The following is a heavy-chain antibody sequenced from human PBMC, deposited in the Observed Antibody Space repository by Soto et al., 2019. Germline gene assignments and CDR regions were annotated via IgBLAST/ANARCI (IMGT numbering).Heavy chain of an antibody. J-gene: IGHJ4*02. CDR3: AKDLRYGYYYGWGSEDY. CDR1: GFTFSSYG. Sequence: QVQLVESGGGVVQPGRSLRLSCAASGFTFSSYGMHWVRQAPGKGLEWVAVISYDGSNKYYADSVKGRFTISRDISKNTLYLQMKSLRAEDTAVYYCAKDLRYGYYYGWGSEDYWCQGTLVTVSS. V-gene: IGHV3-30*18. D-gene: IGHD3-10*01. CDR2: ISYDGSNK.